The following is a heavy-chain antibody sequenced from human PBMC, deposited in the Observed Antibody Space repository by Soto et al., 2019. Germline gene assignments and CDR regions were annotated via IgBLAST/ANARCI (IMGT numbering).Heavy chain of an antibody. CDR3: ARDQGYFVY. Sequence: GSSVKVSCKASGYTYTSYSIHWVRQAPGQGLEWIGWNNTNNGDAKDSHKFQGRVTVTRDTSATTAYMEVSSLRAEDTAVYYCARDQGYFVYWGLGTLVTVSS. CDR2: NNTNNGDA. J-gene: IGHJ4*03. V-gene: IGHV1-3*04. CDR1: GYTYTSYS.